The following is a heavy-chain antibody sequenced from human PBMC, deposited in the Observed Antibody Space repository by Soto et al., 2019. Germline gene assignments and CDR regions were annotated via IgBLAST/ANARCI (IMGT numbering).Heavy chain of an antibody. V-gene: IGHV3-30*18. J-gene: IGHJ6*02. D-gene: IGHD3-10*01. Sequence: GGSLRLSCAASGFTFSDCSMHWVRQAPGKGLEWVASTSYNGNNKYYGDSVKGRFTISRDNSKNTLHLEMITLRPEDTAVYYCAKDVKCEDFTYGYFYYGMDVWGQGTTVTVSS. CDR2: TSYNGNNK. CDR3: AKDVKCEDFTYGYFYYGMDV. CDR1: GFTFSDCS.